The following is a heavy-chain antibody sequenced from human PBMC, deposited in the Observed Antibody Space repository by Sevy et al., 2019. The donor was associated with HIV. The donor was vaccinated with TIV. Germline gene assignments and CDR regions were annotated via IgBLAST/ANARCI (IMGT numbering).Heavy chain of an antibody. D-gene: IGHD3-10*01. CDR2: ISSSSSYI. CDR3: ARDNSPGSMVPFYGMDV. J-gene: IGHJ6*02. V-gene: IGHV3-21*01. CDR1: GFTFSSYS. Sequence: GGSLRLSCAASGFTFSSYSMNWVRQAPGKGLEWVSSISSSSSYIYYADSVKGRFTISRDNAKNSLYLQMNSLRAEDTAVYYCARDNSPGSMVPFYGMDVWGQGTTVTVSS.